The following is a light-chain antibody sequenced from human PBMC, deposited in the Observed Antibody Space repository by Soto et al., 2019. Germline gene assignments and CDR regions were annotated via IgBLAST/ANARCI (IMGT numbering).Light chain of an antibody. J-gene: IGKJ5*01. CDR2: DAS. Sequence: DIQMTQSPSSLSASVGDRVTITCRASQDISNYLNWYQQRPGKAPKLLIYDASNLERGVPSRFSGTRSGTHFTFAITSLQPEDVATYYCQQSDSLPITFGQGTRLRL. CDR1: QDISNY. CDR3: QQSDSLPIT. V-gene: IGKV1-33*01.